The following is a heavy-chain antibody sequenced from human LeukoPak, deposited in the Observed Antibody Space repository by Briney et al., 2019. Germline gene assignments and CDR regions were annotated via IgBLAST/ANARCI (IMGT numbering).Heavy chain of an antibody. CDR3: ARVSQAVADHFDY. CDR1: GGSISSYY. D-gene: IGHD6-19*01. Sequence: SETLSLTCTVSGGSISSYYWSWIRQPPGKGLEWIGYIYYSGSTNYNPSLMSRGTISVDTSKNQFSLKLYSVTAADTAVYYCARVSQAVADHFDYWGQGTLVTVSS. V-gene: IGHV4-59*01. CDR2: IYYSGST. J-gene: IGHJ4*02.